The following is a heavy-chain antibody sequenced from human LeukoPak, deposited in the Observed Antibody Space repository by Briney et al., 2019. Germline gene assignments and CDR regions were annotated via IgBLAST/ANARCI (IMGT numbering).Heavy chain of an antibody. CDR2: IIPIFGTA. Sequence: GASVKVSCKASGGTFSSYAISWVRQAPGQGLEWMGGIIPIFGTANYAQKFQGRVTITADESTSTAYMELSSLRSEDTAVYYCARGGAAGSYYYDGMDVWGQGTTVTVSS. CDR1: GGTFSSYA. D-gene: IGHD6-13*01. CDR3: ARGGAAGSYYYDGMDV. V-gene: IGHV1-69*13. J-gene: IGHJ6*02.